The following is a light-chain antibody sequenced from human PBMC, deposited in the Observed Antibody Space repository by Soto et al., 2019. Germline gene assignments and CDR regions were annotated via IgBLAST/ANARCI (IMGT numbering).Light chain of an antibody. V-gene: IGLV2-23*01. Sequence: QSVLTQPASVSGSPGQPITITCTGTSSDVGSSNLVSWYQQHPGKAPKLMIYEDTKRTSGISNRFSGSKSGNTASLTISGLQAEDEADYYCCSYARSNSMVFGGGTQLTVL. CDR1: SSDVGSSNL. CDR2: EDT. J-gene: IGLJ2*01. CDR3: CSYARSNSMV.